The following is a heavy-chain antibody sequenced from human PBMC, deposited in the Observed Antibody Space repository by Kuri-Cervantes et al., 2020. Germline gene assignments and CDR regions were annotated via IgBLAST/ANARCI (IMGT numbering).Heavy chain of an antibody. Sequence: GSLRLSCTVSGGSISNYFWSWIRQPPGKGLEWIGYIYYSGSTNYNPSLKSRVTISVDTSKNQFSLKLSSVTAADTAVYYCARAGDFGLKLDYWGQGTLVTVSS. J-gene: IGHJ4*02. CDR3: ARAGDFGLKLDY. CDR1: GGSISNYF. CDR2: IYYSGST. D-gene: IGHD3-16*01. V-gene: IGHV4-59*08.